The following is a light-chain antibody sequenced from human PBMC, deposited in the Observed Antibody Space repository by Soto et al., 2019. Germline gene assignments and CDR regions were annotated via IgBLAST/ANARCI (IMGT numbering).Light chain of an antibody. V-gene: IGKV1-9*01. CDR3: QQFNSYPRT. CDR1: QGISSY. J-gene: IGKJ1*01. CDR2: AAS. Sequence: DIQLTQSPSFLSASVGDRVTITCRASQGISSYLAWYQQKPGKAPKLLIYAASTLKSGVPSRFSGSGSWTAVTLTISSLLPEDFATYCCQQFNSYPRTFGQGTKVEIK.